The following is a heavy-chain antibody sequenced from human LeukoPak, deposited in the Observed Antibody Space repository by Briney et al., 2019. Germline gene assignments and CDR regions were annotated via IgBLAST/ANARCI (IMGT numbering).Heavy chain of an antibody. CDR1: GGSFSGYY. Sequence: NPSETLSLTCAVYGGSFSGYYWSWIRQPPGKGLEWIGEINHSGSTNYNPSLKSRVTISVDTSKNQFSLKLSSVTAADTAVYYCARYRDYDILTGQLYYYYYMDVWGKGTTVTISS. J-gene: IGHJ6*03. CDR3: ARYRDYDILTGQLYYYYYMDV. CDR2: INHSGST. V-gene: IGHV4-34*01. D-gene: IGHD3-9*01.